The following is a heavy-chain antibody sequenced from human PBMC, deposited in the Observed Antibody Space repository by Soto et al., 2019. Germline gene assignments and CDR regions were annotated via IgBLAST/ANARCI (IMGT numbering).Heavy chain of an antibody. CDR1: GGSISNYY. CDR3: ARVRVRGIAAAGARGWFDP. J-gene: IGHJ5*02. CDR2: IYYSGST. D-gene: IGHD6-13*01. V-gene: IGHV4-59*13. Sequence: QVQLQESGPGLVKPSETLSLTCTVSGGSISNYYWSWIRQPPGKGLEWIGYIYYSGSTNYNSSLKSRVTISVATSKNQFSLKLRSVTAADTAVYYCARVRVRGIAAAGARGWFDPWGQGTLVTVSS.